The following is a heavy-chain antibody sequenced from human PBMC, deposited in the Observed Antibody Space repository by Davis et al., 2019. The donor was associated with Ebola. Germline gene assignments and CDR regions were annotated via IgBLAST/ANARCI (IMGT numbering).Heavy chain of an antibody. CDR1: GFILRTHG. Sequence: GGSLRLSCAASGFILRTHGMHWVRQAPGKGLEWVAALGNDEKDKFYADSVKGQFTISRDNSKKTLYLQMNSLRAEDTAVYYCAKSGLSFGVVKYHYGMDVWGKGTTVTVSS. D-gene: IGHD3-3*01. CDR3: AKSGLSFGVVKYHYGMDV. CDR2: LGNDEKDK. J-gene: IGHJ6*04. V-gene: IGHV3-33*06.